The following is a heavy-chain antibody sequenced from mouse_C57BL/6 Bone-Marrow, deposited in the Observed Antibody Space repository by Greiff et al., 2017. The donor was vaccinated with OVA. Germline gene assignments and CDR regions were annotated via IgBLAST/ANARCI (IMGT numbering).Heavy chain of an antibody. V-gene: IGHV1-74*01. Sequence: VQLKQPGAELVKPGASVKVSCKASGYTFTSYWMHWVKQGPGQGLVWIGRIHPSDSDTNYNQKFKGKATLTVDQSSSTAYIQLSSLTSEDSAVYYCAIYEVVASYWYSDVWGTGTTVTVSS. CDR1: GYTFTSYW. J-gene: IGHJ1*03. D-gene: IGHD1-1*01. CDR2: IHPSDSDT. CDR3: AIYEVVASYWYSDV.